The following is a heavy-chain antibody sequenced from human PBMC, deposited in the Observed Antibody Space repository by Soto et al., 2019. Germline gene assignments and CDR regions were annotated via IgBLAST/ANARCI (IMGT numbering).Heavy chain of an antibody. CDR3: ARGQMSKETVTYWYFDL. V-gene: IGHV4-34*01. Sequence: QVQLQQLGAGLLKPSETLSLTCAVYGGSFSGYYWSWIRQPPGKGLEWIGEINHSGSTNYNPSLKSRVTISVDTSKNQFSLKLSSVTAADTAVYYCARGQMSKETVTYWYFDLWGRGTLVTVSS. CDR2: INHSGST. J-gene: IGHJ2*01. CDR1: GGSFSGYY. D-gene: IGHD4-17*01.